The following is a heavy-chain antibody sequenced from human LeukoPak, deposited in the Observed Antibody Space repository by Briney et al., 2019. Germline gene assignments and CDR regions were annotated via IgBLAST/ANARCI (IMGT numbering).Heavy chain of an antibody. V-gene: IGHV3-48*03. CDR3: AMRGDY. CDR2: ISSNDSTI. J-gene: IGHJ4*02. CDR1: GFTFSRYQ. Sequence: PGGSLTLSCAASGFTFSRYQMNWPRQAPGGGLEWVSYISSNDSTIYYADSVTGRFTISRDNAKNPLYLQMDSLRAEDTAAYYCAMRGDYWGQGTLVTVSS.